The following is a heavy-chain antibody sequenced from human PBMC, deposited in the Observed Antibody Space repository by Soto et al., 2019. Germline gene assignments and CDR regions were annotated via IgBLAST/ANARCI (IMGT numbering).Heavy chain of an antibody. Sequence: SETLSLTCTVSGGSISSYYWSWIRQPPGKGLEWIGYIYYSGSTNYNPSLKSRVTISVDTSKNQFSLKLSSVTAADTAVYYCARVSTGVTIDAFGIWGQGTMVTVSS. CDR2: IYYSGST. V-gene: IGHV4-59*01. CDR1: GGSISSYY. J-gene: IGHJ3*02. D-gene: IGHD4-17*01. CDR3: ARVSTGVTIDAFGI.